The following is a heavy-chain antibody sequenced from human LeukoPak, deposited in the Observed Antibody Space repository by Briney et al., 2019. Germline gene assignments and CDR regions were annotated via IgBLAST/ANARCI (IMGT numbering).Heavy chain of an antibody. CDR1: GGSLSSGGYY. CDR3: MGYCSSTSCYVGDSNWFDP. D-gene: IGHD2-2*01. J-gene: IGHJ5*02. Sequence: PSQTLSLTCTVSGGSLSSGGYYWSWIRQHPGKGLEWFGYIYYSGSTYYNPSLKSRVTISVDTSKNQFSLKLSSVTAADTAVYYCMGYCSSTSCYVGDSNWFDPWGQGTLVTVSS. CDR2: IYYSGST. V-gene: IGHV4-31*03.